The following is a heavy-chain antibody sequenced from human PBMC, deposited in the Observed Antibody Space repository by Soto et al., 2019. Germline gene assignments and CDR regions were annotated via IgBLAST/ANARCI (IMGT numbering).Heavy chain of an antibody. Sequence: GSLRLSCAGSGFTFSNYAMSWVRHSPGKGLEWVSGISAGGGSTNYADSVKGRFTISRDNSQNTLYLQMNSLRADDTAVYYCAKTDAYYTGYFDYCGQGTLVPVSS. D-gene: IGHD1-26*01. CDR2: ISAGGGST. J-gene: IGHJ4*02. CDR3: AKTDAYYTGYFDY. V-gene: IGHV3-23*01. CDR1: GFTFSNYA.